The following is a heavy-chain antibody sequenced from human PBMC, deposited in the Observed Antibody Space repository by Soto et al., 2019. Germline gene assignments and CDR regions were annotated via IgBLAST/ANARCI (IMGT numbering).Heavy chain of an antibody. J-gene: IGHJ5*02. CDR2: IYHSGST. CDR3: ARGHYDYVWGSYRINWLDP. V-gene: IGHV4-30-2*01. Sequence: SETLSLTCAVSGCSISSGGYSWSWIRQPPGKGLEWIGYIYHSGSTYYNPSLKSRVTISVDRSKNQFSLKLNSVTAADTAVYYCARGHYDYVWGSYRINWLDPWGQGTQVTVSS. CDR1: GCSISSGGYS. D-gene: IGHD3-16*02.